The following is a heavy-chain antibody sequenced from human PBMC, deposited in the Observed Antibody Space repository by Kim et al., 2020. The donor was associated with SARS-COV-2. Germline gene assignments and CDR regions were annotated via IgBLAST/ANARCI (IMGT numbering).Heavy chain of an antibody. CDR3: ARGGLYDSSGYYHQSYF. V-gene: IGHV4-38-2*02. CDR2: IYHSGST. D-gene: IGHD3-22*01. Sequence: SETLSLTCTVSGYSISSGYYWGWIRQPPGKVLEWIGSIYHSGSTYYNPSLKSRVTISVDTSKNQFSLKLSSVTAADTAVYYCARGGLYDSSGYYHQSYF. J-gene: IGHJ2*01. CDR1: GYSISSGYY.